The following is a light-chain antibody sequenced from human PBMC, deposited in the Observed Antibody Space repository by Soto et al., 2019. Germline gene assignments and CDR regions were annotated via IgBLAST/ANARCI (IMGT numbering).Light chain of an antibody. J-gene: IGKJ3*01. CDR1: QSISSY. V-gene: IGKV1-39*01. Sequence: DIQITQSPSSLPASVGDRVTLTCRASQSISSYLNWYQQKPGKAPKLLIYAASSLQSGVPSRFSGSGSGTDFTLTISSLQPEDFATYYCQQSYSTEAFGPGTKVDIK. CDR3: QQSYSTEA. CDR2: AAS.